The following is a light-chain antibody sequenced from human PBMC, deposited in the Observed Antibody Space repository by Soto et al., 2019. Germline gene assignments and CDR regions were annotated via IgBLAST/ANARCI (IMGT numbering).Light chain of an antibody. Sequence: QSALTQPASVSGSPGQSITISCTGTSTDFGSHKLVSWYQQYPGNAPKLIIFEAYKRPSGVSNRCSGSKSGSTASLTISGLQAEDEADYYCCSNAVGSTYVFGTGTKLTVL. V-gene: IGLV2-23*01. J-gene: IGLJ1*01. CDR3: CSNAVGSTYV. CDR2: EAY. CDR1: STDFGSHKL.